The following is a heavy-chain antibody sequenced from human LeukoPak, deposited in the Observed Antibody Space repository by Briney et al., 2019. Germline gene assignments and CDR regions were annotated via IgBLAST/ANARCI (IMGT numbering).Heavy chain of an antibody. Sequence: GGSLRLSCAASGFTFSSYAMHWVRQAPGKGLEWVAVISYDGSNKYYADSVKGRFTISRDNSKNTLYLQMNSLRAEDTAVYYCARDSSNWYGAFDIWGHGTMVTVSS. J-gene: IGHJ3*02. V-gene: IGHV3-30*04. CDR1: GFTFSSYA. CDR3: ARDSSNWYGAFDI. CDR2: ISYDGSNK. D-gene: IGHD6-13*01.